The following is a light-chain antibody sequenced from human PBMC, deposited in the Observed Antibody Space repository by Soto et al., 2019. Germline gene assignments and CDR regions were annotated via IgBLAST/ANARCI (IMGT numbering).Light chain of an antibody. CDR3: QQYGKLPIT. CDR2: GAS. J-gene: IGKJ5*01. CDR1: QSVTSSY. V-gene: IGKV3-20*01. Sequence: EIVLTLSPGTLSLSPLDRDTLXWRPSQSVTSSYLTWYQQKPGQAPRLLIYGASTRAAGIPDRFSGSGSGTDFTLTISSLEPEDFAVYYCQQYGKLPITFGQGTRLEIK.